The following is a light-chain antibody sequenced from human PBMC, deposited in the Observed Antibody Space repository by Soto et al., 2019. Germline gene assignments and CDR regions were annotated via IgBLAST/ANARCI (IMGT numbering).Light chain of an antibody. CDR3: CSYSGTYPVV. CDR1: SSDVGGYDY. CDR2: DVT. Sequence: QSALAQPRSVSGSPGQSVTISCTGTSSDVGGYDYVSWYQQHPGKAPIVIISDVTKRPSGVPDRFSASKSGNTASLTISGLLAEDEAAYYCCSYSGTYPVVFGGGTKLTVL. J-gene: IGLJ2*01. V-gene: IGLV2-11*01.